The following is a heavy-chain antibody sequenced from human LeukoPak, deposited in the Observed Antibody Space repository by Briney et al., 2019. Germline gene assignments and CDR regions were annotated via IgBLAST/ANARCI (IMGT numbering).Heavy chain of an antibody. CDR1: GFIFDDYA. Sequence: GGSLRLSCAASGFIFDDYAMNWVRQAPGKGLEWVSYIGSATSNIYYADSVKGRFTISRDNAKNSLYLQMNSLRAEDTAVYYCARDVLLDYWGQGTLVTVSS. CDR3: ARDVLLDY. CDR2: IGSATSNI. V-gene: IGHV3-48*01. J-gene: IGHJ4*02. D-gene: IGHD1-26*01.